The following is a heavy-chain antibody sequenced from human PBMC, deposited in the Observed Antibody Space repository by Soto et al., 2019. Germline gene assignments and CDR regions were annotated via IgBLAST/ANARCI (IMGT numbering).Heavy chain of an antibody. CDR3: ARGLRYSTFWYFDL. V-gene: IGHV4-59*08. CDR1: GGSISSYY. J-gene: IGHJ2*01. D-gene: IGHD3-9*01. CDR2: IYYSGST. Sequence: QVQLQESGPGLVKPSETLSLTCTVSGGSISSYYWSWIRQPPGKGLEWIGYIYYSGSTNYNPSLKSRVTISVDTSKNQFSLKLSSVTAADTAVYYCARGLRYSTFWYFDLWGRGTLVAVSS.